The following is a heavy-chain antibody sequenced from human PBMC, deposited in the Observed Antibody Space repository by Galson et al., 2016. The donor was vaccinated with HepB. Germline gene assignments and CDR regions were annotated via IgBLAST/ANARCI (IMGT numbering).Heavy chain of an antibody. Sequence: SLRLSCAASGFSFSDQWMSWVRQAPGKGLEWVANIKHDGSEKHYVDSVKGRFTIFRDNAKNTLYLQMNSLRAEDTAAYYCARGRTQYYDSWGQGTLVTVSS. CDR2: IKHDGSEK. D-gene: IGHD3-22*01. V-gene: IGHV3-7*01. J-gene: IGHJ4*02. CDR1: GFSFSDQW. CDR3: ARGRTQYYDS.